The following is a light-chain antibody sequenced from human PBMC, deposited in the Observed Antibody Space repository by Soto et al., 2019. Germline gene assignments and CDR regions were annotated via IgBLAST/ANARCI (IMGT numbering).Light chain of an antibody. V-gene: IGLV1-47*01. Sequence: QSVLTQPPSASGTPGQRVTISCSGSSSNIGSNYVYWYQQFPGTAPKRLIYRNNERPSGVPDRFSGSKSGTSASLAISGLRPEDEANFYCAAWDDSLSGVVFGGGTKLTVL. J-gene: IGLJ2*01. CDR3: AAWDDSLSGVV. CDR1: SSNIGSNY. CDR2: RNN.